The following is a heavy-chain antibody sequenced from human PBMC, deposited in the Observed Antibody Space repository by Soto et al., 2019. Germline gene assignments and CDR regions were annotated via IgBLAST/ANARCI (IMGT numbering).Heavy chain of an antibody. J-gene: IGHJ4*02. CDR2: IGATGDAT. V-gene: IGHV3-23*01. Sequence: EVPLLESGGGLVQPGGSLRLSCAASGFSFSTHTLSWVRQAPGKGLVWLSSIGATGDATYYADSVKGRFTISRDKSEDTVSLQMHSLTVDDTAVYYCAILRRLRKFWGQGTLVTVSS. D-gene: IGHD4-17*01. CDR1: GFSFSTHT. CDR3: AILRRLRKF.